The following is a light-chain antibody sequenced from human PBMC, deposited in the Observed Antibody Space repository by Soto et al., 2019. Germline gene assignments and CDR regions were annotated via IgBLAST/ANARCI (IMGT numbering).Light chain of an antibody. CDR1: QSVDSTY. V-gene: IGKV3D-20*02. CDR2: GAS. J-gene: IGKJ3*01. Sequence: EIVLTQSPGTLSLSPGERATLSCRASQSVDSTYLTWYQQKPGQAPRLLIYGASGRATGIPARFSGSGSGTDFTLTISSLEPEDFAVYYCQQRSSWPFTFGPGTKVDIK. CDR3: QQRSSWPFT.